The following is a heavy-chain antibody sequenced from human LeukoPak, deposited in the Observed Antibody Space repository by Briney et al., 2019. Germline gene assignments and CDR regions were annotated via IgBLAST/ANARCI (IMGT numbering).Heavy chain of an antibody. D-gene: IGHD2-8*01. CDR2: IYYSGST. CDR1: AGSMNSYY. CDR3: ARLKRRSQWVEGGWFDP. V-gene: IGHV4-59*08. J-gene: IGHJ5*02. Sequence: SETLSLTCTVSAGSMNSYYWSWIRQPPGKGLEWIGYIYYSGSTNYNPSLKSRVTISVDTSKNQFSLKLSSVTAADTAVYYCARLKRRSQWVEGGWFDPWGQGTLVTVSS.